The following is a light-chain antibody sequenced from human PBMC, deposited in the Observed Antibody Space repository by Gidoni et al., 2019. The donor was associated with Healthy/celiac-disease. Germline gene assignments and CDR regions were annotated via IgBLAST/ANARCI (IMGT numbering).Light chain of an antibody. Sequence: QSVLTQPPSVSAAPGQKVHISCSGSSSNIGNNYVSWYQQLPGTAPKLLIYDNNKRPSGIPDRFSGSKSGTSATLGITGLQTGDEADYYCGTWDSSLSVVFGGGTKLTVL. CDR3: GTWDSSLSVV. J-gene: IGLJ2*01. V-gene: IGLV1-51*01. CDR1: SSNIGNNY. CDR2: DNN.